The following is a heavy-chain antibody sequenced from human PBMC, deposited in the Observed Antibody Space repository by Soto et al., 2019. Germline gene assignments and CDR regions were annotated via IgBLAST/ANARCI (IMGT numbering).Heavy chain of an antibody. CDR2: IYHSGTT. V-gene: IGHV4-59*01. D-gene: IGHD3-16*01. J-gene: IGHJ4*02. Sequence: SETLSLTCTVSGDSITGSYWSWSRQPPGKALEWIGDIYHSGTTTYNPSLKSRASISVDTAKNQFSLRLNSVIAADTAVSYCARHMPYAARSLAECDDWGQGILVTVSS. CDR1: GDSITGSY. CDR3: ARHMPYAARSLAECDD.